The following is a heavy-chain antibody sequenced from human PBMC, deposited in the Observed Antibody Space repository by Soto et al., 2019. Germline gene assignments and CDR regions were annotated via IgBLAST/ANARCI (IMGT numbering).Heavy chain of an antibody. CDR2: ISAYNGNT. Sequence: ASVKVSCKASGYTFTSYGISWVRQAPGQGPEWMGWISAYNGNTNYAQKLQGRVTMTTDTSTSTAYMELRSLRSDDTAVYYCARIGRNCSSTSCYSWFDPWGQGTLVTVSS. CDR3: ARIGRNCSSTSCYSWFDP. J-gene: IGHJ5*02. D-gene: IGHD2-2*02. V-gene: IGHV1-18*04. CDR1: GYTFTSYG.